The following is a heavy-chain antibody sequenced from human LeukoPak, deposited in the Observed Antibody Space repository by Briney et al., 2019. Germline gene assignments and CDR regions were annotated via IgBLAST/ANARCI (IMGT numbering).Heavy chain of an antibody. CDR3: AKDYGSYSWYYFDY. V-gene: IGHV3-9*01. D-gene: IGHD6-13*01. CDR2: ISWNSGSI. J-gene: IGHJ4*02. CDR1: GFTFDDYA. Sequence: HPGRSLRLSCAASGFTFDDYAMHWVRQAPGKGLEWVSGISWNSGSIGYADSVKGRFTISRDNAKNSLYLQMNSLRAEDTALYYCAKDYGSYSWYYFDYWGQGTLVTVSS.